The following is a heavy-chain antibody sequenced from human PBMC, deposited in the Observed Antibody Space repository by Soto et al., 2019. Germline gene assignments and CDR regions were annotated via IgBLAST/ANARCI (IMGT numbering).Heavy chain of an antibody. V-gene: IGHV1-2*02. D-gene: IGHD2-2*01. CDR1: GYTFTGYY. CDR2: INPNSGGT. CDR3: ARAGVVVPAANFDYYYYGMDV. J-gene: IGHJ6*02. Sequence: ASVEVCCKASGYTFTGYYMHWVLQAPGQGLEWMGWINPNSGGTNYAQKFQGRVTMTRDTSISTAYMELSRLRSDDTAVYYCARAGVVVPAANFDYYYYGMDVWGQGTTVTVSS.